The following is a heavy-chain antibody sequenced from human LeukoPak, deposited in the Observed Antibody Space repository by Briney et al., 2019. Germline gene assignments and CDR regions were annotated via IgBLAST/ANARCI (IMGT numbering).Heavy chain of an antibody. Sequence: GGSLRLSCTASGFTFSHYGLHWVRQAPGKGLEWVAVIWHDGYQKYYEDYVKGRFTISRDDSENTVYLQMNSLRAEDTAVYYCARDGSTQLAHTYDAFAIWGQGTMVTVSS. D-gene: IGHD2-2*01. V-gene: IGHV3-33*01. CDR3: ARDGSTQLAHTYDAFAI. J-gene: IGHJ3*02. CDR2: IWHDGYQK. CDR1: GFTFSHYG.